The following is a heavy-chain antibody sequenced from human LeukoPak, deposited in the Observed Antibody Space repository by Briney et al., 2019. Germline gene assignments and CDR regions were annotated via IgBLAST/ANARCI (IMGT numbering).Heavy chain of an antibody. CDR2: IYYSGST. CDR1: GGSISSYY. V-gene: IGHV4-59*12. Sequence: PSETLSLTRTVSGGSISSYYWSWIRQPPGKGLEWIGYIYYSGSTYYNPSLKSRVTISVDTSKNQFSLKLSSVTAADTAVYYCARAQYCSSTSCYKSWFDPWGQGTLVTVSS. D-gene: IGHD2-2*02. J-gene: IGHJ5*02. CDR3: ARAQYCSSTSCYKSWFDP.